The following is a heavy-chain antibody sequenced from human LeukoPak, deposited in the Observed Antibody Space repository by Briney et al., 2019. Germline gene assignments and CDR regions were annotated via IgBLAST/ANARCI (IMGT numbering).Heavy chain of an antibody. J-gene: IGHJ4*02. CDR2: ISASDSGT. CDR3: AKGRDTSGRQNFDF. CDR1: GFTFTSYA. V-gene: IGHV3-23*01. D-gene: IGHD6-19*01. Sequence: GGSLRLSCEASGFTFTSYAMHWVRQAPGKGLEWVSSISASDSGTFYTDSMSGRFTISRDNAKKTLFLQMKNLRLGDTALYYCAKGRDTSGRQNFDFWGQGTLVTVSS.